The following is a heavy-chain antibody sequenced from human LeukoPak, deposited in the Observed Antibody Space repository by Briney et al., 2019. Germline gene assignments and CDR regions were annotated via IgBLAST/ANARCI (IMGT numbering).Heavy chain of an antibody. CDR3: ARVTSPTPYAYYYYMDV. J-gene: IGHJ6*03. CDR2: IYYSGST. D-gene: IGHD3-16*01. Sequence: PSETLSLTCTVSGGSISSGSYYWSWIRQPPGKGLEWIGYIYYSGSTNYNPSLKSRVTISVDTSKNQFSLKLSSVTAADTAVYYCARVTSPTPYAYYYYMDVWGKGTTVTVSS. V-gene: IGHV4-61*01. CDR1: GGSISSGSYY.